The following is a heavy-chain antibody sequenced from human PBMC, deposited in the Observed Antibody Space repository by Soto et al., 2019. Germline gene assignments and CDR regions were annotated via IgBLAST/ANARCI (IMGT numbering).Heavy chain of an antibody. V-gene: IGHV1-18*01. CDR2: ISANNGNT. CDR1: GYTFTSYG. D-gene: IGHD3-10*01. J-gene: IGHJ4*02. Sequence: QVQLVQSGAEVKKPGASVKVSCKASGYTFTSYGISWVRQAPGQGLEWMGWISANNGNTNYAQKLQGRVTMTTDTSTSTAYMELRRLRSDDTAVYYCARDYRYYYGSGSYYRYFDYWGQGTLVTVSS. CDR3: ARDYRYYYGSGSYYRYFDY.